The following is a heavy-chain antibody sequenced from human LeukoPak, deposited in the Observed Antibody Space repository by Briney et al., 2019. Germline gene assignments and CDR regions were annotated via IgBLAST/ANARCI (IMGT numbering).Heavy chain of an antibody. CDR2: IYYSGST. V-gene: IGHV4-59*01. CDR3: ARESGSYQYYFDY. CDR1: GGSISSYY. D-gene: IGHD1-26*01. J-gene: IGHJ4*02. Sequence: PSETLSLTCTVSGGSISSYYWSWIGQPPGKGLEGIGYIYYSGSTNYNPSLKSRVTISVDTSKNQFSLKLSSVTAADTAVYYCARESGSYQYYFDYWGQGTLVTVSS.